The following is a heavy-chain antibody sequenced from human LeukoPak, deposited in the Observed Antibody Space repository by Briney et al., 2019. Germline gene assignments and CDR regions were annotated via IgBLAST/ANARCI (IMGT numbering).Heavy chain of an antibody. CDR3: ARGSYDFWSGYYIFDY. J-gene: IGHJ4*02. V-gene: IGHV4-59*01. Sequence: PSETLSLTCTVSGGSISSYYWSWIRQPPGKGLEWIGYIYYSGSTNYNPSLKSRVTISVDTSKNQFSLKLSSVTAADTAVYYCARGSYDFWSGYYIFDYWGQGTPVTVSS. CDR1: GGSISSYY. D-gene: IGHD3-3*01. CDR2: IYYSGST.